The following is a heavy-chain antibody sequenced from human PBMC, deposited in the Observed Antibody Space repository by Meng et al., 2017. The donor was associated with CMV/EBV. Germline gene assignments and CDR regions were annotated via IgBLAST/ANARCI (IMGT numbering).Heavy chain of an antibody. D-gene: IGHD3-16*01. CDR3: ARHYDYDDY. V-gene: IGHV1-2*02. CDR2: INPNSGGT. Sequence: VQLGQGGGRVKKPGASVKVSCKASGYTCTGYYMHWVRQAPGQGLEWMGWINPNSGGTNYAQKFQGRVTMTRDTSISTAYMELSRLRSDDTAVYYCARHYDYDDYWGQGTLVTVSS. J-gene: IGHJ4*02. CDR1: GYTCTGYY.